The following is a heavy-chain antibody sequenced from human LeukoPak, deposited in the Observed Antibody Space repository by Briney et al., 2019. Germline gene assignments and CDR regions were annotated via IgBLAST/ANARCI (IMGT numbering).Heavy chain of an antibody. D-gene: IGHD5-18*01. CDR1: GFTFGSDW. V-gene: IGHV3-7*01. CDR3: ARDIKKGYSYGYFDY. J-gene: IGHJ4*02. Sequence: GGSLRLSCAAAGFTFGSDWMSWVRQAPGKGLEWVANIKQDGSEKYYVDSMNGRFTISRDNAKNSLYLQMNSLRAEDTAVYYCARDIKKGYSYGYFDYWGQGTLVTVSS. CDR2: IKQDGSEK.